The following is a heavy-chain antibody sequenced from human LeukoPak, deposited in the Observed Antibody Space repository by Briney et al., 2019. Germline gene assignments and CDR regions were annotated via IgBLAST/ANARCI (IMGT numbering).Heavy chain of an antibody. V-gene: IGHV4-34*01. CDR1: GGSFSDYY. D-gene: IGHD2-15*01. CDR2: INHSGDT. CDR3: ASNRYPVQAFDI. Sequence: PSETLSLTCAVSGGSFSDYYWSWIRQPPRKGLEWIGEINHSGDTNYNSSLQSRVSLSVDTSRNQFSLILSSMTAADTAIYYCASNRYPVQAFDIWGQGTMVTVSS. J-gene: IGHJ3*02.